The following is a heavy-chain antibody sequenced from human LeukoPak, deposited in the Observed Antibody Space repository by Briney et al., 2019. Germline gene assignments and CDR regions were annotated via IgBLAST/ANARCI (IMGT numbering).Heavy chain of an antibody. V-gene: IGHV4-38-2*02. CDR3: ARVRTIFGVVNAFDI. CDR1: GYSISSGYY. Sequence: TSETLSLTRTVSGYSISSGYYWGWIRQPPGKGLEWIGSIYHSGSTYYNPSLKSRVTISVDTSKNQFSLKLSSVTAADTAVYYCARVRTIFGVVNAFDIWGQGTMVTVSS. J-gene: IGHJ3*02. CDR2: IYHSGST. D-gene: IGHD3-3*01.